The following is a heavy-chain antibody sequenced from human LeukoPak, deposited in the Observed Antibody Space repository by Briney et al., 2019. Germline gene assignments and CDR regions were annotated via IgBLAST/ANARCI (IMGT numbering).Heavy chain of an antibody. CDR3: ARGDYYGSPKVVAA. Sequence: ASVKVSCKASGYTFTGYYMHWVRQAPGQGLEWMGWINPNSGGTNYAQKFQDRVTMTRDTSISTAYIELNFLRSDDTAVFYCARGDYYGSPKVVAAWGQGTLVTVPS. D-gene: IGHD3-10*01. J-gene: IGHJ5*02. CDR2: INPNSGGT. V-gene: IGHV1-2*02. CDR1: GYTFTGYY.